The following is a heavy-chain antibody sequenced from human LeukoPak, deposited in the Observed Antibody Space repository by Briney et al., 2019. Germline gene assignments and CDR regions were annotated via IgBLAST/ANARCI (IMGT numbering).Heavy chain of an antibody. CDR3: ATDRDNSDWQKRFDS. D-gene: IGHD2-21*02. Sequence: RQAPGKGLEWVGNINQDASEINYVDSVRGRFTISRDNAKNSLHLQMNSLRAEDTAVYYCATDRDNSDWQKRFDSWGQGTXV. CDR2: INQDASEI. J-gene: IGHJ4*02. V-gene: IGHV3-7*01.